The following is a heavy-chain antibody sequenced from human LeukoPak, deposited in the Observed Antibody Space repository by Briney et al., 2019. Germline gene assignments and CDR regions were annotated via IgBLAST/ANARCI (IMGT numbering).Heavy chain of an antibody. CDR2: ISAYSGNT. V-gene: IGHV1-18*01. Sequence: GASVKVSCKTSGYTFTNYGFSWVRQAPGQGLEWMGWISAYSGNTNYAQKLQGRVTMTTDTSTSTAYMELRSLRSDDTAVYFCARHSGSELFFDYWGQGTLVTVSS. D-gene: IGHD1-26*01. CDR1: GYTFTNYG. CDR3: ARHSGSELFFDY. J-gene: IGHJ4*02.